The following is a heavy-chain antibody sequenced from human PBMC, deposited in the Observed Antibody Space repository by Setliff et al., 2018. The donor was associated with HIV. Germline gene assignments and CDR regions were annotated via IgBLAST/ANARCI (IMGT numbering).Heavy chain of an antibody. V-gene: IGHV1-2*02. D-gene: IGHD3-10*01. Sequence: GASVKVSCKASGYTFTGYYMHWVRQAPGQGLEWMGWINPNSGGTTYAQKFQGRVTMTRDTSISTAYMEVSRLRSDDTAMYYCARDRVISVRGVLRSTFDPWGRGTRVTVSS. J-gene: IGHJ5*02. CDR3: ARDRVISVRGVLRSTFDP. CDR1: GYTFTGYY. CDR2: INPNSGGT.